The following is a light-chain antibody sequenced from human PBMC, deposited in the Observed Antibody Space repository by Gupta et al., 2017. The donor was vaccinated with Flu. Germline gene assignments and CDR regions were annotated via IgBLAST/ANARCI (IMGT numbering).Light chain of an antibody. V-gene: IGLV3-21*02. CDR2: DDD. CDR1: NVGRKS. Sequence: PPSLPVAPRQTASITSGGANVGRKSVHWYQQKPGQAPVLVVYDDDDRRSGSPERGSGSNSGHTATLTISNVEAGDEAEYYCQVWQIGSDNLGVFSGGTKLTVL. J-gene: IGLJ3*02. CDR3: QVWQIGSDNLGV.